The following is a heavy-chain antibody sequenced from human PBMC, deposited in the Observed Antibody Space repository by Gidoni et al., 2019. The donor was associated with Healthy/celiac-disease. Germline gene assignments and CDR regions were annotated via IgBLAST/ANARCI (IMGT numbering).Heavy chain of an antibody. CDR3: AKDLYSGYDYVPPRQDYYGMDV. CDR2: ISWNSGSI. D-gene: IGHD5-12*01. CDR1: GFTFAAYA. J-gene: IGHJ6*02. V-gene: IGHV3-9*01. Sequence: EVQLVESGGGLVQPGRSLRLSCAASGFTFAAYAMHWVRQAPGKGLEWVSGISWNSGSIGYADSVKGRFTISRDNAKNSLYLQMNSLRAEDTALYYCAKDLYSGYDYVPPRQDYYGMDVWGQGTTVTVSS.